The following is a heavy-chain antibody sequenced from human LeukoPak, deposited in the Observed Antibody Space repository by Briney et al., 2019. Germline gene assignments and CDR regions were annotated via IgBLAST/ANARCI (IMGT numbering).Heavy chain of an antibody. Sequence: ASVKVSCKASGYTFTGYYMHWVRQAPGQGLEWMGWINPNSGGTNYAQKFQGWVTMTRDTSISTAYMELSRLRSDDTAVYYCARAMVRGEDYYYYGMDVWGQGTTVTVSS. CDR3: ARAMVRGEDYYYYGMDV. V-gene: IGHV1-2*04. CDR2: INPNSGGT. CDR1: GYTFTGYY. D-gene: IGHD3-10*01. J-gene: IGHJ6*02.